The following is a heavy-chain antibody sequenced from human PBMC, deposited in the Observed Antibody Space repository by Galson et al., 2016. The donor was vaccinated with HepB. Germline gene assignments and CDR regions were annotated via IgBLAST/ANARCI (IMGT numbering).Heavy chain of an antibody. Sequence: TLSLTCTVSGGSISSGGHYWGWIRQHPGKGLEWIGYSNNRGTTYYNPSLKSRLTISVDTSKSQFSLKLSSVTAADTAVYYCARDPIAGAGYFDSWGQGSLVTVSS. V-gene: IGHV4-31*03. CDR3: ARDPIAGAGYFDS. D-gene: IGHD6-13*01. CDR1: GGSISSGGHY. CDR2: SNNRGTT. J-gene: IGHJ4*02.